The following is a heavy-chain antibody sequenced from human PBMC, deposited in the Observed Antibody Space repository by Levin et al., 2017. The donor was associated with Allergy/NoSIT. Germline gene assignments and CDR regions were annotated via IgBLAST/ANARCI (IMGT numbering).Heavy chain of an antibody. D-gene: IGHD2-2*01. CDR1: GFTVSTNY. V-gene: IGHV3-66*02. J-gene: IGHJ4*02. Sequence: QPGGSLRLSCAASGFTVSTNYMSWVRQAPGKGLEWVSDIYSGGTTYYADSVKGRFTISRDNSKNTLYLQMNGLRGEDTAVYYCARVVPAAGSDYWGQGTLVTVSS. CDR2: IYSGGTT. CDR3: ARVVPAAGSDY.